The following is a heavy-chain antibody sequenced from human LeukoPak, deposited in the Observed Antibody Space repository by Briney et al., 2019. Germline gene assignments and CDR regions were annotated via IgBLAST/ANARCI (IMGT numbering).Heavy chain of an antibody. CDR1: GFTFSSYS. CDR3: ARVNPYYDFWSGYLDY. D-gene: IGHD3-3*01. J-gene: IGHJ4*02. V-gene: IGHV3-48*01. CDR2: ISSSSSTI. Sequence: GGSLRLPCAASGFTFSSYSMNWVRQAPGKGLEWVSYISSSSSTIYYADSVKGRFTISRDNAKNSLYLQMNSLRAEDTAVYYCARVNPYYDFWSGYLDYWGQGTLVTVSS.